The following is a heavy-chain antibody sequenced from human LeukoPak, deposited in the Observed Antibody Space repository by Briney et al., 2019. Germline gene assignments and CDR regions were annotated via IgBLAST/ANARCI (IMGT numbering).Heavy chain of an antibody. Sequence: SETLSLTCTVSGGSISSSSYYWGWIRQPPGKGLEWIGSIYYSGSTYYNPSLKSRVTISVDTSKNQFSLKLSSVTAADTAVYYCANARVSGFYTYYFDYWGQGTLVTVSS. CDR1: GGSISSSSYY. J-gene: IGHJ4*02. CDR2: IYYSGST. CDR3: ANARVSGFYTYYFDY. D-gene: IGHD3-22*01. V-gene: IGHV4-39*07.